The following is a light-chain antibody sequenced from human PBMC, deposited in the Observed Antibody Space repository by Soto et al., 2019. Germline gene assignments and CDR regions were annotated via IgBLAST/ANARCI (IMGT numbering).Light chain of an antibody. V-gene: IGKV3-20*01. Sequence: EIVLTQSPGTLSLSPGERATLSCRASQSINSRYLAWYQQKPGQAPRLLIYGASSRATGIPARFSGSGSGTDFNLTISSLEPEDFAVYYCQQFGSSPGFTFGPGTKVDIK. CDR3: QQFGSSPGFT. CDR2: GAS. J-gene: IGKJ3*01. CDR1: QSINSRY.